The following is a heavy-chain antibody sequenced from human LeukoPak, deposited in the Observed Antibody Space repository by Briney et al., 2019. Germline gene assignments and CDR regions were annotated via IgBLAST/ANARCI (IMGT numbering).Heavy chain of an antibody. Sequence: ASVKVSCKASGYTFTSSYIHWVRQAPGQVLEWMGLINPDGGNTNYAQNFQGRVTLTRDTSTSTVYMELSSLRSEDTAIYYCARIRDGYNDAYDLWGQGTVVTVPS. CDR1: GYTFTSSY. CDR2: INPDGGNT. V-gene: IGHV1-46*01. D-gene: IGHD5-24*01. J-gene: IGHJ3*01. CDR3: ARIRDGYNDAYDL.